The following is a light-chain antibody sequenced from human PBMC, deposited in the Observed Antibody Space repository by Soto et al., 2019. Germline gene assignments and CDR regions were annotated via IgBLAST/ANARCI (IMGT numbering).Light chain of an antibody. J-gene: IGKJ4*01. CDR2: AAS. CDR1: QSVSTNS. V-gene: IGKV3-20*01. CDR3: QQYGSSVLT. Sequence: EIVLTQSPDTLSLSPGERATLSCRASQSVSTNSLAWYQQKPGQAPRPLIYAASSRATGTPDRFSGSGSGTEFTLIISRLEPEDFAVYYCQQYGSSVLTFGGGTTVEIK.